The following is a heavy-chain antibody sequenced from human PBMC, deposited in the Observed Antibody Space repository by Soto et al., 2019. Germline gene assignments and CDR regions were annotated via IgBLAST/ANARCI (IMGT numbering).Heavy chain of an antibody. CDR1: GFTFSSFA. Sequence: EVQLLQSGGGLVQPGGSLRLSCAASGFTFSSFAMPWVRQAPGAGLEWVSALTPGGETTYYIASVRGRFTISRDNARDNMYLQMNSPTAADTAVSYCSKDSPGSWNARDLDYWGQGTLVTVSS. CDR3: SKDSPGSWNARDLDY. J-gene: IGHJ4*02. D-gene: IGHD1-1*01. CDR2: LTPGGETT. V-gene: IGHV3-23*01.